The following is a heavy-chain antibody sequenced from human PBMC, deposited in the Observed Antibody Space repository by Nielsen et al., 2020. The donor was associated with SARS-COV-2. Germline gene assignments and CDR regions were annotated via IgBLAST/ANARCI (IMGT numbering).Heavy chain of an antibody. CDR2: INPYSGGT. CDR1: GYTFTTYG. CDR3: ARARATIFGLVMSYGMDV. J-gene: IGHJ6*02. D-gene: IGHD3/OR15-3a*01. V-gene: IGHV1-2*06. Sequence: SVKVSCKASGYTFTTYGVSWVRQAPGQGLEWMGRINPYSGGTNYAQKFQGTVTMTRDASISTVYMELTSDDTAVYYCARARATIFGLVMSYGMDVWGQGTTVAVSS.